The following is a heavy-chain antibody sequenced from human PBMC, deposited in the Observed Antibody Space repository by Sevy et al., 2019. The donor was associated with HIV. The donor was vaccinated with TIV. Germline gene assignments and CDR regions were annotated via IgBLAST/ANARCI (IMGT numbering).Heavy chain of an antibody. D-gene: IGHD3-16*02. V-gene: IGHV3-7*03. CDR2: IKQDGSEK. Sequence: GGSLRLSCAASGFTFSSYWMSWVRQAPGKGLEWVANIKQDGSEKYYVDSVKGRFTISRDNAKNSLYLQMNSLRAEDTAVYYSARGDYDYVWGSYLGYWGQGTLVTVSS. CDR1: GFTFSSYW. J-gene: IGHJ4*02. CDR3: ARGDYDYVWGSYLGY.